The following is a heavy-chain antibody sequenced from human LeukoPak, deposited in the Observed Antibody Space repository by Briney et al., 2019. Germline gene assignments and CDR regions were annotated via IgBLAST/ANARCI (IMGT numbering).Heavy chain of an antibody. CDR2: ISGSGGST. CDR1: GFTFSSYA. V-gene: IGHV3-23*01. Sequence: PGGSLRLSCAASGFTFSSYAMSWVRQAPGKGLEWVSAISGSGGSTYYADSVKGRFTISRDNSKNTLYLQMNSLRAEDTAVYYCAKDRGLRDGYVPYDAFDIWGQGTMVTVSS. D-gene: IGHD5-24*01. J-gene: IGHJ3*02. CDR3: AKDRGLRDGYVPYDAFDI.